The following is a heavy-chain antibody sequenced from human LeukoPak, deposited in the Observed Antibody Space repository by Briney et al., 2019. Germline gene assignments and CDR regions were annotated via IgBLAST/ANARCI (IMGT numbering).Heavy chain of an antibody. D-gene: IGHD6-13*01. V-gene: IGHV4-59*12. CDR3: AREQQLAQPTRNYNWFDP. CDR1: GVSSSSSY. Sequence: SETLSLTCTVSGVSSSSSYWSWIRQPPGKGLEWIGYIFYTGDSNHNPSFKSRVSISLDTSKDQISLKLSSVTAADTAVYYCAREQQLAQPTRNYNWFDPWGQGTLVTVSS. CDR2: IFYTGDS. J-gene: IGHJ5*02.